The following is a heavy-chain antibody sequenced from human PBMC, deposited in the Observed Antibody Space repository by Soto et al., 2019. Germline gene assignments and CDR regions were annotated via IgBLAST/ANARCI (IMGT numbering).Heavy chain of an antibody. CDR2: ISGSGGST. CDR1: GFTFSNYA. J-gene: IGHJ4*02. D-gene: IGHD6-13*01. CDR3: AKDQGSSWYEIDY. V-gene: IGHV3-23*01. Sequence: GGSLRLSCAASGFTFSNYAVTWVRQAPGKGLEWVSTISGSGGSTYYADSVKGRFTISRDNSKNTLYLQMNSLRAEDTAVYYCAKDQGSSWYEIDYWGQGSLVTVSS.